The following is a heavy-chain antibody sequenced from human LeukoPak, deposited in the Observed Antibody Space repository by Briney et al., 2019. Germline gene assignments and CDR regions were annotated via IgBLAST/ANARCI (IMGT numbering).Heavy chain of an antibody. CDR2: IYYSGST. D-gene: IGHD2-8*01. CDR3: ARAYGRNYYYYMDV. V-gene: IGHV4-59*01. CDR1: GGSISSYY. Sequence: SETLSLTCTVSGGSISSYYWSWIRQPPGKGLERIGYIYYSGSTNYNPSLKSRVTISVDTSKNQFSLKLSSVTAADTAVYYCARAYGRNYYYYMDVWGKGTTVTISS. J-gene: IGHJ6*03.